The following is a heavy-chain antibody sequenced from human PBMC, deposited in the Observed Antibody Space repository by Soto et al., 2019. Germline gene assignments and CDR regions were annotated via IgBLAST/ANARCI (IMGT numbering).Heavy chain of an antibody. CDR2: IIPIFGTA. V-gene: IGHV1-69*01. CDR1: GGTFSSYA. Sequence: QVQLVQSGAEVKKPGSSVKVSCKASGGTFSSYAISWVRQAPGQGLEWMGGIIPIFGTANYAQKFQGRVTITADESTSTGYMELSSLRSEDTAVYYCARDAFYDFWSGYRMERRRAFDIWGQGTMFTVSS. J-gene: IGHJ3*02. CDR3: ARDAFYDFWSGYRMERRRAFDI. D-gene: IGHD3-3*01.